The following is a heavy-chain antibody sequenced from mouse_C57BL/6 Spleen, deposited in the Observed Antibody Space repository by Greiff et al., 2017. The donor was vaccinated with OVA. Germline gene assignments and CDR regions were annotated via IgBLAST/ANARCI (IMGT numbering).Heavy chain of an antibody. J-gene: IGHJ3*01. CDR3: ASPHYYGSSYGFSD. D-gene: IGHD1-1*01. CDR1: GYTFTSYG. V-gene: IGHV1-81*01. Sequence: VQLQQSGAELARPGASVKLSCKASGYTFTSYGISWVKQRTGQGLEWIGEIYPRSGNTYYNEKFKGKATLTADKSSSTAYMELRSLTSEDSAVYFCASPHYYGSSYGFSDWGQGTLVTVSA. CDR2: IYPRSGNT.